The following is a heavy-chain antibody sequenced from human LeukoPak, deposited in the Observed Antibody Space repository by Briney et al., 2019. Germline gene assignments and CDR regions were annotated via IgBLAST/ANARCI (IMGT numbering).Heavy chain of an antibody. Sequence: GGSLRLSCAASGFTFSSYGMHWVRQAPGKGLEWVAVIWYDGSNKYYADSVKGRFTISRDNSKNTLYLQMNSLRAEDTAVYYRARLGDYGSMTETSENFDYWGQGTLVTVSS. J-gene: IGHJ4*02. V-gene: IGHV3-33*01. D-gene: IGHD3-16*01. CDR2: IWYDGSNK. CDR3: ARLGDYGSMTETSENFDY. CDR1: GFTFSSYG.